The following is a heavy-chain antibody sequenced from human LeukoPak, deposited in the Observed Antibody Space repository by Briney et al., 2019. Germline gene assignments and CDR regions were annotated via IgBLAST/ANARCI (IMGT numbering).Heavy chain of an antibody. J-gene: IGHJ4*02. D-gene: IGHD2-2*01. V-gene: IGHV3-23*01. CDR2: VSGSGATT. Sequence: GGSLRLSCAASGITFSTYAMSWVRQPPGKGLEWVSAVSGSGATTYYADSVKGRFTISRDNSKNTLYLQMNSLRAEDTAVYYCAKPSGYCSSTSCRTENDYWGQGTLVTVSS. CDR3: AKPSGYCSSTSCRTENDY. CDR1: GITFSTYA.